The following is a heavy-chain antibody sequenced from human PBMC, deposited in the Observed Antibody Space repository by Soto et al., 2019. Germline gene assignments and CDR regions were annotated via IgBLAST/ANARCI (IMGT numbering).Heavy chain of an antibody. D-gene: IGHD1-26*01. Sequence: QLQLQESGSGLVKPSQTLSLTCAVSGGSISSGGYSWSWIRQPPGKGLEWIGYIYHSGSTYYNPSLKSRVTISVDRSTNKFSLKLGSVTAADTAVYYCAAEGGHPRYYWGQGTLVTVSS. CDR3: AAEGGHPRYY. J-gene: IGHJ4*02. V-gene: IGHV4-30-2*01. CDR2: IYHSGST. CDR1: GGSISSGGYS.